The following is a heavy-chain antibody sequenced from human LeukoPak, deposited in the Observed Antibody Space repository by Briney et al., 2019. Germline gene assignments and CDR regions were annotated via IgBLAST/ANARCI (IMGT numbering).Heavy chain of an antibody. CDR2: IYTSGST. CDR3: ARGTGFDY. D-gene: IGHD1-14*01. J-gene: IGHJ4*02. Sequence: SETLSLTCTVTGGSISNYYWSWIRQPPGKGLEWIGYIYTSGSTNCNPSLKSRVTISVDTSKNQFSLKLSSVTAADTAVYYCARGTGFDYWGQGTLVTVSS. V-gene: IGHV4-59*01. CDR1: GGSISNYY.